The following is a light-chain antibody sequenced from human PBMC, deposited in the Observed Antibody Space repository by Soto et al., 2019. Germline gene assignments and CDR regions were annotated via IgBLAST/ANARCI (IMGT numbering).Light chain of an antibody. CDR3: QQYKNWLALT. J-gene: IGKJ4*01. CDR2: GVS. V-gene: IGKV3-15*01. Sequence: EIVLTQSPGTLSSSPGERATLSCRASQSVSSSNLAWYQQKPGQAPRLLIYGVSTRATGIPARFSGSGSGTEFTLTISSLQSEDSAVYYCQQYKNWLALTFGGGTKVDIK. CDR1: QSVSSSN.